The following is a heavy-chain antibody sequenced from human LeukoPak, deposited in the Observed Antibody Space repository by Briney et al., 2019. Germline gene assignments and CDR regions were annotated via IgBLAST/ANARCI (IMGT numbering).Heavy chain of an antibody. V-gene: IGHV3-30*03. CDR1: GFTFSNAW. Sequence: GGSLRLSCAASGFTFSNAWMSWVRQAPGKGLEWVAVISYDGSNKYYADSVKGRFTISRDNAKNSLYLQMNSLRAEDTAVYYCARAGRGDYFDYWGQGTLVTVSS. CDR2: ISYDGSNK. D-gene: IGHD1-26*01. J-gene: IGHJ4*02. CDR3: ARAGRGDYFDY.